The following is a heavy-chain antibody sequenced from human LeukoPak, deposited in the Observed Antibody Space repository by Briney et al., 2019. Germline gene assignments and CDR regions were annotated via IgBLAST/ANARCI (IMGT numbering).Heavy chain of an antibody. D-gene: IGHD4/OR15-4a*01. CDR1: GFTVSSNS. V-gene: IGHV3-53*01. J-gene: IGHJ4*02. CDR3: ARRAGAYSHPYDY. CDR2: IYSDNT. Sequence: GGSLRLSCTVSGFTVSSNSMSWVRQAPGKGLEWVSFIYSDNTHYSDSVKGRFTISRDNSKNPLYLQMNSLSAEDTAVYYCARRAGAYSHPYDYWAQGTLVTVSS.